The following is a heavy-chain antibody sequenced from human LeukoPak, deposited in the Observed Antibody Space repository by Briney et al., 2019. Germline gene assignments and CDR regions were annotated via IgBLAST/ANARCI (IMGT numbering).Heavy chain of an antibody. J-gene: IGHJ4*02. CDR3: ARESESSGWYDY. Sequence: GGSLRLSCAAPGFMFHDYAIHWVRQAPGKGLEWVSLISGDGGSTFYADSVKGRFTISRDNSKNSLYLQMNSPRSDDTALYYCARESESSGWYDYWGQGTLVTVSS. CDR1: GFMFHDYA. CDR2: ISGDGGST. V-gene: IGHV3-43*02. D-gene: IGHD6-19*01.